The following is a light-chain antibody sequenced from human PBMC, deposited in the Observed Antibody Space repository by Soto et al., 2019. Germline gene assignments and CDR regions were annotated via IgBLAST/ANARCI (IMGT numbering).Light chain of an antibody. J-gene: IGLJ2*01. CDR2: GNS. CDR1: SSNIGAGYD. V-gene: IGLV1-40*01. CDR3: LSYDSSMSGSVV. Sequence: QSVLTQPPSVSGAPGQRVTISCTGSSSNIGAGYDVHWYQQLPGTAPKLLIYGNSNRPSGVPDRFSGSKSGTSASLAITGLQPEDEADYYCLSYDSSMSGSVVFGGGTMVTVL.